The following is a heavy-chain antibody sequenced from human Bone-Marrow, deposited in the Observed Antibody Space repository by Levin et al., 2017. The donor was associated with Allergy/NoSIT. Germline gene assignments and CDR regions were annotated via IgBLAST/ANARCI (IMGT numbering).Heavy chain of an antibody. CDR1: GYTFTDYY. CDR2: MIPKSGGT. J-gene: IGHJ4*02. D-gene: IGHD2/OR15-2a*01. Sequence: GESLKISCKASGYTFTDYYIHWVRQAPGQGLEWMGRMIPKSGGTYFAQKFQGRVTMTRDTSITTAYMELSRLGSDDTAVYYCYFITSSPSDHWGQGTLVTVSS. V-gene: IGHV1-2*06. CDR3: YFITSSPSDH.